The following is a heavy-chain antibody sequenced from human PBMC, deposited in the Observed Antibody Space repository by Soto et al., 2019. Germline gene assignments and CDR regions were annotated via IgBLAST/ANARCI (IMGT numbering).Heavy chain of an antibody. CDR3: ARDLKWLDTPYYYYGMDV. V-gene: IGHV3-30-3*01. Sequence: GGSLRLSCAASGFTFSSYAMHWVRQAPGKGLEWVAVISYDGSNKYYADSVKGRFTISRDNSKNTLYLQMNSLRAEDTAVYYCARDLKWLDTPYYYYGMDVWGQGTTVTVYS. CDR1: GFTFSSYA. CDR2: ISYDGSNK. J-gene: IGHJ6*02. D-gene: IGHD6-19*01.